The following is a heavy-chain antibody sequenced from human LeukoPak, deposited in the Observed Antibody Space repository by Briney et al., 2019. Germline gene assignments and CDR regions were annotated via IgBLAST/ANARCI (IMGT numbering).Heavy chain of an antibody. CDR1: GYTFTSYY. CDR3: AREAKPVVVVAAGPGY. J-gene: IGHJ4*02. Sequence: ASVTVSCTASGYTFTSYYMHWVRQAPGQGLEWMGIINPSGGSTSYAQKFQGRVTMTRDTSTSTVYMELSSLRSEDTAVYYCAREAKPVVVVAAGPGYWGQGTLVTVSS. CDR2: INPSGGST. V-gene: IGHV1-46*01. D-gene: IGHD2-15*01.